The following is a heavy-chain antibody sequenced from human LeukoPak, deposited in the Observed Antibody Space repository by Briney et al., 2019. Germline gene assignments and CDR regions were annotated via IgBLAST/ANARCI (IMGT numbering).Heavy chain of an antibody. J-gene: IGHJ4*02. CDR2: ISGSGGST. CDR3: AKDLRDGSGSYYSFFFDY. D-gene: IGHD3-10*01. V-gene: IGHV3-23*01. Sequence: PGGSLRLSCAASGFTFSGYAMSWVRQAPGKGLGWVSAISGSGGSTYYADSVKGRFTISRDNSKNTLYLQMNSLRAEDTAVYYCAKDLRDGSGSYYSFFFDYWGQGTLVTVSS. CDR1: GFTFSGYA.